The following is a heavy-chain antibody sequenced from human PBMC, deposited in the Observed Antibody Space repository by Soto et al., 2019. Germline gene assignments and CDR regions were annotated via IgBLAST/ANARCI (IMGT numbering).Heavy chain of an antibody. V-gene: IGHV3-23*01. J-gene: IGHJ4*02. Sequence: GGSLRLSCSASGFTFSIYAMSLVRQAPGKGLEWVSAISGSGGSTYYADSVKGRFTISRDNSKNTLYLQMNSLRAEDTAVYYCAKGGFFRQSDYWGQGTLVTVSS. CDR2: ISGSGGST. D-gene: IGHD6-25*01. CDR1: GFTFSIYA. CDR3: AKGGFFRQSDY.